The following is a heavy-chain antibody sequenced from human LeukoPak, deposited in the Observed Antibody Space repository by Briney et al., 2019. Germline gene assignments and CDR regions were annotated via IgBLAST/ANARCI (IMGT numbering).Heavy chain of an antibody. D-gene: IGHD4-17*01. CDR2: VSAYNGNT. Sequence: ASVKVSCKASGYTFTSYGTSWVRQAPGQGLEWMGWVSAYNGNTNYAQKLQGRVTMTTDTSTSTAYMELRSLRSDDTAVYYCARNSKWGPTVTTSPRGDYWGQGTLVTVSS. V-gene: IGHV1-18*01. CDR3: ARNSKWGPTVTTSPRGDY. CDR1: GYTFTSYG. J-gene: IGHJ4*02.